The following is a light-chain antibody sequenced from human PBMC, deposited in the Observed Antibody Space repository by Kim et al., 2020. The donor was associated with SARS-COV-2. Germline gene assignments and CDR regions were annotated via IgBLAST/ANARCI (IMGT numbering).Light chain of an antibody. CDR1: QSVGST. Sequence: SPGEDAPLSCRASQSVGSTLPWYQQKPGQAPRLLISGTSTRATGIPDRFSGSGSGTEFTLTISSLQSEDFAVYYCQQYNNWPPITFGQGTRLEIK. CDR2: GTS. V-gene: IGKV3-15*01. J-gene: IGKJ5*01. CDR3: QQYNNWPPIT.